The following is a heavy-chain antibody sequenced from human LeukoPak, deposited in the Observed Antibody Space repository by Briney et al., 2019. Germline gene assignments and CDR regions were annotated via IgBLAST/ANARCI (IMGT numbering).Heavy chain of an antibody. CDR3: ASLIDP. Sequence: SVKVSCKASGYTFTGYYMHWVRQAPGQGLEWMGGIIPIFGTANYAQKFQGRVTITTDESTSTAYMELSSLRSEDTAVYYCASLIDPWGQGTLVTVSS. V-gene: IGHV1-69*05. CDR2: IIPIFGTA. J-gene: IGHJ5*02. CDR1: GYTFTGYY.